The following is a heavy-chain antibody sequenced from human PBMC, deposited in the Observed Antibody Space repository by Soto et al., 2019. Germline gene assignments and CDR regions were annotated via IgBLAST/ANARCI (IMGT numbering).Heavy chain of an antibody. V-gene: IGHV3-7*03. CDR2: IKQDGSEK. CDR3: ARAIIVGATIFYYFYGMDV. CDR1: GFTFSSYW. D-gene: IGHD1-26*01. J-gene: IGHJ6*02. Sequence: PGGSLRLSCAASGFTFSSYWMSWVRQAPGKGLEWVANIKQDGSEKYYVDSVKGRFTISRDNAKNSLFLQMNSLRAEDTAVYYCARAIIVGATIFYYFYGMDVWGQGTTVTVSS.